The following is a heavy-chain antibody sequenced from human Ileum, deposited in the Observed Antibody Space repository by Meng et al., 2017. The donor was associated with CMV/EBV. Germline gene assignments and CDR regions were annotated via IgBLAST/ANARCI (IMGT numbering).Heavy chain of an antibody. CDR1: GGPIDSRIYY. CDR2: VYFSGTT. Sequence: VSGGPIDSRIYYWAWIRQPPGGTLEWIGSVYFSGTTYYNPSLEGRLTVSLDMSRNQFSLRLTSMTAADTAVYYCAREGTDYYGLDVWGLGTTVTVSS. V-gene: IGHV4-39*07. CDR3: AREGTDYYGLDV. J-gene: IGHJ6*02.